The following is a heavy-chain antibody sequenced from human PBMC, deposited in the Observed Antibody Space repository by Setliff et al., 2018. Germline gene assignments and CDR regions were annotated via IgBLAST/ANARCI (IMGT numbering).Heavy chain of an antibody. Sequence: PGGSLRLSCAASGFTFSSYSMNWVRQAPGKGLEWVSSISSSSSYICYADSVKGRFTISRDNAKNSLYLQMNSLRAEDTAVYYCASGYLQTNHRIDYWGQGTLVTVSS. CDR2: ISSSSSYI. CDR3: ASGYLQTNHRIDY. D-gene: IGHD5-12*01. V-gene: IGHV3-21*01. J-gene: IGHJ4*02. CDR1: GFTFSSYS.